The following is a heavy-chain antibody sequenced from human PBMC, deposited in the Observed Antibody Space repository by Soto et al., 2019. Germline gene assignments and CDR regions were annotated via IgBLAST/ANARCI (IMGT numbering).Heavy chain of an antibody. CDR2: ISSSSSYI. D-gene: IGHD2-2*01. Sequence: GGSLRLSCAASGFTFSSYSMNWVRQAPGKGLEWVSSISSSSSYIYYADSVKGRFTISRDNAKNSLYLQMNSLRAEDTAVYYCARDKVYCSSTSCYSGYGMDVWGQGTTVTVSS. V-gene: IGHV3-21*01. J-gene: IGHJ6*02. CDR1: GFTFSSYS. CDR3: ARDKVYCSSTSCYSGYGMDV.